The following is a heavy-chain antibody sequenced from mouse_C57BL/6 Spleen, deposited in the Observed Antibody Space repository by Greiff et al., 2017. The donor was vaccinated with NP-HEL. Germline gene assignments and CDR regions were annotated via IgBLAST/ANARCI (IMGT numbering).Heavy chain of an antibody. Sequence: VKLMESGPGLVQPSQSLSITCTVSGFSLTSYGVHWVRQSPGKGLEWLGVIWSGGSTDYNAAFISRLSISKDNSKSQVFFKMNSLQADDTAIYYCARTGDYDDYAMDYWGQGTSVTVSS. CDR1: GFSLTSYG. CDR3: ARTGDYDDYAMDY. V-gene: IGHV2-2*01. CDR2: IWSGGST. D-gene: IGHD2-4*01. J-gene: IGHJ4*01.